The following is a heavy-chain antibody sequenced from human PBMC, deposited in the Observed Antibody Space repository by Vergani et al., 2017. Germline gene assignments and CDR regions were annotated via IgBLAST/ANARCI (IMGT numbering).Heavy chain of an antibody. J-gene: IGHJ4*02. CDR2: IDPSDSYT. Sequence: EVQLVQSGAEVKKPGESLRISCKGSGYSFTSYWISWVRQMPGKGLEWMGRIDPSDSYTNYSPSFQGYVTISADKSISTAYLQWSSLKASDTAMYYCARHFWRYSSGWEFDYWGQGTLVTVSS. CDR3: ARHFWRYSSGWEFDY. CDR1: GYSFTSYW. D-gene: IGHD6-19*01. V-gene: IGHV5-10-1*01.